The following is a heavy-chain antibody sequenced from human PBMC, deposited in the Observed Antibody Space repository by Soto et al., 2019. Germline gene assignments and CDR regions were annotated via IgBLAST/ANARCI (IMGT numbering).Heavy chain of an antibody. CDR1: GFSLSTSGVI. V-gene: IGHV2-5*01. J-gene: IGHJ4*02. CDR2: IYWNDDK. Sequence: SGPTRVNPTQTLTLTCSFSGFSLSTSGVIVGCIRQPPGKALDWLAFIYWNDDKSYSPSLNSRLTVTKDNYKKQVVLTMTNMDPAATATSYCATRVGSRGSFGYWGQGTIVTVSS. CDR3: ATRVGSRGSFGY. D-gene: IGHD3-10*01.